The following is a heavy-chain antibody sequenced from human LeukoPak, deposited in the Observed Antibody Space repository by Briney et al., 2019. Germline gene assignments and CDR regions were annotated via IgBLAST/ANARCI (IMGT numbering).Heavy chain of an antibody. Sequence: ASVKVSCKASGYTFTGYYMHWVRQAPGQGLEWMGRIHPNSGGTNYAQKFQGRVTMTRDTSISTAYMELSRLRSDDTAVYYCATSRASYYYDSSGEETDYWGQGTLVTVSS. J-gene: IGHJ4*02. CDR2: IHPNSGGT. CDR3: ATSRASYYYDSSGEETDY. D-gene: IGHD3-22*01. CDR1: GYTFTGYY. V-gene: IGHV1-2*06.